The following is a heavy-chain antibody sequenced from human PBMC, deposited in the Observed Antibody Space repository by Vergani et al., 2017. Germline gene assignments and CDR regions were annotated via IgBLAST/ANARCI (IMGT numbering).Heavy chain of an antibody. J-gene: IGHJ6*03. CDR3: ARTPDCSGGSFYGADYYYYYMDV. CDR1: GFTFSSYA. V-gene: IGHV3-30-3*01. CDR2: ISYDGSNK. D-gene: IGHD2-15*01. Sequence: QVQLVESGGGVVQPGRSLRLSCAASGFTFSSYAMHWVRQAPGKGLEWVAVISYDGSNKYYADSVKGRFTISRDNSKNTLYLQMNSLRAEDTAVYYCARTPDCSGGSFYGADYYYYYMDVWGKGTTVTVSS.